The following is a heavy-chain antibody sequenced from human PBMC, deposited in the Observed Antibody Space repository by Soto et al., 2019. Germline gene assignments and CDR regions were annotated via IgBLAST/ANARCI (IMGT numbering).Heavy chain of an antibody. D-gene: IGHD3-10*01. CDR1: GGSISSGGYS. CDR3: ASSYYGSGSYYPFDY. CDR2: IYHSWST. Sequence: SETLSLTCAVSGGSISSGGYSWSWIRQPPGKGLEWIGYIYHSWSTYYNPSLKSRVTISVDRSKNQFSLKLSSVTAADTAVYYCASSYYGSGSYYPFDYWGQGTLVTVSS. J-gene: IGHJ4*02. V-gene: IGHV4-30-2*01.